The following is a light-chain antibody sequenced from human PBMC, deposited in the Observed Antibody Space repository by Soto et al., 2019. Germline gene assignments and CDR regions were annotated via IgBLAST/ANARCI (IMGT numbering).Light chain of an antibody. CDR2: EVF. CDR3: SSYTTTNTHYV. V-gene: IGLV2-14*01. J-gene: IGLJ1*01. CDR1: NSDVGAYNY. Sequence: QSALTQPASVSGSPGQSITIPCTGTNSDVGAYNYVSWYQHHPGKAPKLMIYEVFIRPSGVSSRFSGSKSGSTASLTISGLLAEDEADYYCSSYTTTNTHYVFGTGTKLTVL.